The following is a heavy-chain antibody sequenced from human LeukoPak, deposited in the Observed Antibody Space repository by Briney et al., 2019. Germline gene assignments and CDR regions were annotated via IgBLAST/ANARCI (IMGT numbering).Heavy chain of an antibody. CDR1: GGSLISYH. V-gene: IGHV4-59*01. D-gene: IGHD5-24*01. J-gene: IGHJ5*02. Sequence: SQTLSLTCTLSGGSLISYHWSWIRQPPGKGLEWIGYISYSGSTNYNPSLKSRVTISVDTSKNQFSLKLNSVTAADTAVYYCAKGDGYNPPWGPGTLVTVSS. CDR2: ISYSGST. CDR3: AKGDGYNPP.